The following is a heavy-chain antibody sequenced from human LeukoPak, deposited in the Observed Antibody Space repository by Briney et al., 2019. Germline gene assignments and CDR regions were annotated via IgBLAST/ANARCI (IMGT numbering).Heavy chain of an antibody. D-gene: IGHD5-18*01. V-gene: IGHV3-53*01. CDR3: AKGGNSYGRNFDY. CDR1: GFTVSSNY. J-gene: IGHJ4*02. Sequence: GGSLRLSCAASGFTVSSNYMSWVRQAPGKGLEWVSVIYSGGSTYYADSVKGRFTISRDNSKNTLYLQMNSLRAEDTAVYYCAKGGNSYGRNFDYWGQGTLVTVSS. CDR2: IYSGGST.